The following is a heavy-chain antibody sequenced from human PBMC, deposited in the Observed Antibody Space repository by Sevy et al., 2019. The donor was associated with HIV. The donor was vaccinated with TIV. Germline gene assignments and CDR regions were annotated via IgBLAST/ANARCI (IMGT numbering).Heavy chain of an antibody. CDR1: GFNLGDYV. CDR3: TRAMYYHDSGSYYGMDV. D-gene: IGHD3-10*01. J-gene: IGHJ6*02. Sequence: GGSLRLSCRASGFNLGDYVMSWFRQAPGKGLDWVGFIRSKAYGETREYAASVKGRVTISREDSKGIAYLQMHRLKTDDTGRYYCTRAMYYHDSGSYYGMDVWGQGTTVTVSS. V-gene: IGHV3-49*03. CDR2: IRSKAYGETR.